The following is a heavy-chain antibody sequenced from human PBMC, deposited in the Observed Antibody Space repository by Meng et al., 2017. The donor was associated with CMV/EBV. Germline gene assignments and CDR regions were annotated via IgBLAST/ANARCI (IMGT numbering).Heavy chain of an antibody. CDR1: GFTFSSYS. J-gene: IGHJ4*02. Sequence: GESLKISCAASGFTFSSYSMNWVRQAPGKGLEWVSSISNSSSYIYYADSVKGRFTISRDNAKNSLYLQMNSLRAEDTAVCYCARVPYSISWYEPSPVYWGQGTLVTVSS. CDR3: ARVPYSISWYEPSPVY. CDR2: ISNSSSYI. D-gene: IGHD6-13*01. V-gene: IGHV3-21*01.